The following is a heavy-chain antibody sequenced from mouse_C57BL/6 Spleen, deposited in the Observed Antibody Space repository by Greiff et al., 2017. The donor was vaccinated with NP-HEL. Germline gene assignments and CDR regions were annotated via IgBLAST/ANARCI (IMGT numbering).Heavy chain of an antibody. CDR1: GFSLTSYG. J-gene: IGHJ2*01. Sequence: VKVVESEPGLVAPSQSLSITCTVSGFSLTSYGVHWVRQPPGKGLEWLVVIWCDGSTTYNSAPKSRLSISKDNSKSQVFLKMNSLQTDDTAMYYCARHRGLRRGGYFDYWGQGTTLTVSS. CDR3: ARHRGLRRGGYFDY. CDR2: IWCDGST. V-gene: IGHV2-6-1*01. D-gene: IGHD2-4*01.